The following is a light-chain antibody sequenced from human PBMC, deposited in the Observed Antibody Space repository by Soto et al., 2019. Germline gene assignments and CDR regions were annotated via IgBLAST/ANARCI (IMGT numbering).Light chain of an antibody. Sequence: QSVLTQPPSVSGAPGQRVTISCTGSSSNIGAGYDVHWYQQHPGTAPKLLIYGNSNRPSGVPDRFSGSKSGTSASLAITGLQAEDEADYYCQSYDSSLSGSLFGGGTKLTVL. CDR2: GNS. CDR3: QSYDSSLSGSL. V-gene: IGLV1-40*01. J-gene: IGLJ2*01. CDR1: SSNIGAGYD.